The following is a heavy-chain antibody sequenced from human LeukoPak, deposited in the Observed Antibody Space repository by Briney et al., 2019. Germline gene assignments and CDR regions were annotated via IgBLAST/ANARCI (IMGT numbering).Heavy chain of an antibody. V-gene: IGHV3-23*01. CDR3: AKGENYYGSGTHRY. CDR2: ISGSGGST. J-gene: IGHJ4*02. CDR1: GFTFSSYA. Sequence: GGSLRLSCAASGFTFSSYAMSWVRQAPGKGLEWVSAISGSGGSTYYADSVKGRFTISRDNSKNTLYLQMNSLRAEDTAVYYCAKGENYYGSGTHRYWGQGTLVTVSS. D-gene: IGHD3-10*01.